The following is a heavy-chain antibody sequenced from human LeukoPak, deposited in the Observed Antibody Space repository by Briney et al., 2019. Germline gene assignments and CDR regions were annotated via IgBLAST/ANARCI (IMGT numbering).Heavy chain of an antibody. CDR2: IYSGGST. V-gene: IGHV3-66*02. D-gene: IGHD4-11*01. Sequence: GGSLTLSCAASGFTFSSNYMSWVRQAPGKGLEWVSVIYSGGSTYYTDSVRGRFTISKDNSKNTLYLQMNSLRAEDTAVYYCARDPPGYQYSSFDYWGQGTLVTVSS. J-gene: IGHJ4*02. CDR1: GFTFSSNY. CDR3: ARDPPGYQYSSFDY.